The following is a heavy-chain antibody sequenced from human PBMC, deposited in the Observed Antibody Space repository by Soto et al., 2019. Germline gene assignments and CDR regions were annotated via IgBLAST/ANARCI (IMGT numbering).Heavy chain of an antibody. Sequence: SETLSLTCTVSRGSINNHYSSRIRQPPGRGLEWIGYIYNTENTNYNPSLQRRGTISLERYRSQFSLRLTSVTAADTAIYYCARGFWGQRFDPWGQGTLVTVSS. D-gene: IGHD7-27*01. J-gene: IGHJ5*02. V-gene: IGHV4-59*11. CDR3: ARGFWGQRFDP. CDR1: RGSINNHY. CDR2: IYNTENT.